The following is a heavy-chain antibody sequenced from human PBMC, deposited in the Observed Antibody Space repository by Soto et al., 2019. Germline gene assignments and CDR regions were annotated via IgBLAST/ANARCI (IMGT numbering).Heavy chain of an antibody. CDR2: INHDGSEM. Sequence: EVQVVESGGGWVQPGGSLRLSCTVSGFPFSGYLMDWVRQAPGKGPEWVANINHDGSEMYYGDSVKGRFTISRDNAKNSLYLQMNSLRVEDTAVYYCARGLVDMWGQGTMVTVSS. CDR3: ARGLVDM. J-gene: IGHJ3*02. V-gene: IGHV3-7*05. CDR1: GFPFSGYL. D-gene: IGHD3-10*01.